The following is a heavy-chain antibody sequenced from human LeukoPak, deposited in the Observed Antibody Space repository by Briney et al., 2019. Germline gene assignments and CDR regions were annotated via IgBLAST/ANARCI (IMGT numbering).Heavy chain of an antibody. V-gene: IGHV4-39*01. CDR1: GGSISSSSYY. CDR2: IYYSGST. D-gene: IGHD3-16*02. J-gene: IGHJ4*02. Sequence: SETLSLTCTVSGGSISSSSYYWGWIRQPPGKGLEWIGSIYYSGSTYYNPSPKSRVTISVDTSKNQFSLKLSSVTAADTAVYYCATETAYDYVWGSYRHTYYFDYWGQGTLVTVSS. CDR3: ATETAYDYVWGSYRHTYYFDY.